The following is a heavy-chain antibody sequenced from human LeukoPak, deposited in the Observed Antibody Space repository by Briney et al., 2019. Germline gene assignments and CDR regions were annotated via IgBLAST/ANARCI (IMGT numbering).Heavy chain of an antibody. Sequence: GRSLRLSCAASGFTFNIYGMHWVRQAPGKGLEWVAVIWYDGSNKYYADSVKGRFTISRDNSKNMLYLQMNSLRAEDTAVYYCARDYGGTENRGGNFDYWGQGTLVTVSS. J-gene: IGHJ4*02. CDR2: IWYDGSNK. V-gene: IGHV3-33*01. CDR1: GFTFNIYG. CDR3: ARDYGGTENRGGNFDY. D-gene: IGHD4-23*01.